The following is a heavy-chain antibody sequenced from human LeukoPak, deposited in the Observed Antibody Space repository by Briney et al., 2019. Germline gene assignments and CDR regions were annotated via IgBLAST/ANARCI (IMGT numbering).Heavy chain of an antibody. CDR1: GVSISIGGYY. Sequence: SQTLSLTCTVSGVSISIGGYYWSWIRQHPGKGLEWIGSIYYSVSTYYNPSLKSRVTISVDTSKNQFSLKLSSVTAADTAVYYCARLRFGEEDYWGQGTLVTVSS. V-gene: IGHV4-31*03. D-gene: IGHD3-10*01. J-gene: IGHJ4*02. CDR3: ARLRFGEEDY. CDR2: IYYSVST.